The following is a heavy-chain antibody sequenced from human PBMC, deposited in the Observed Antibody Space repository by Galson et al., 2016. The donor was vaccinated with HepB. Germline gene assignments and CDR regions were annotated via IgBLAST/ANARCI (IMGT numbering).Heavy chain of an antibody. J-gene: IGHJ4*02. V-gene: IGHV4-59*12. CDR2: IHYSGSA. CDR1: GASMSSYY. Sequence: TLSLTCTVSGASMSSYYWSWIRQSPGKGLAWIGYIHYSGSANYNPSLKSRLTISVDKSKNQFSLKLSSVTAADTAVYYCARDGPEEVIRPPLGYWGQGTLVTVSS. CDR3: ARDGPEEVIRPPLGY. D-gene: IGHD3-22*01.